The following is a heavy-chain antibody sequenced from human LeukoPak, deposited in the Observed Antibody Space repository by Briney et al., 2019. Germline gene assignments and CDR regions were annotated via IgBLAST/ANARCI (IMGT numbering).Heavy chain of an antibody. J-gene: IGHJ4*02. D-gene: IGHD2-21*02. CDR3: AKWGPHCVGDYCPALDS. Sequence: GGSLRLSCVASRFTISNYWMSWDRQAPGKGLEWVANINQDGSKKPYADSMKGRFTSSRDNAKESLYLQLKRLSADDTAVYYCAKWGPHCVGDYCPALDSWGQGTLVTVSS. CDR1: RFTISNYW. CDR2: INQDGSKK. V-gene: IGHV3-7*01.